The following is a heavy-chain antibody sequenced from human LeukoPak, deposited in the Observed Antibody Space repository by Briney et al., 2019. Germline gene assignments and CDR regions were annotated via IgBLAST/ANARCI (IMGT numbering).Heavy chain of an antibody. Sequence: SETLFLTCNVSGASISDYYWSWIRQSPTRGLEWIGYVSSRGATNNNPSLKSRVTTSAHTSENQLSLKLTSVTAADTAVYYCARAQKTMLSRAVYFFDFWGQGLLVTVSS. CDR1: GASISDYY. J-gene: IGHJ4*02. CDR3: ARAQKTMLSRAVYFFDF. D-gene: IGHD2-2*01. CDR2: VSSRGAT. V-gene: IGHV4-59*01.